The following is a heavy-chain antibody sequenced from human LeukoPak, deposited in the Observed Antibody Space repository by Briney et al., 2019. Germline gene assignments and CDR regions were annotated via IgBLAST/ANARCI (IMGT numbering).Heavy chain of an antibody. V-gene: IGHV3-23*01. CDR2: ISSSGGST. D-gene: IGHD1-14*01. CDR1: GFIFRSYA. J-gene: IGHJ4*02. Sequence: GGSLRLSCAASGFIFRSYAMNWVRQAPGKGLEWVSTISSSGGSTYYADSVKGRFTISRDNSKNTLYLQMNSLRAEDTAIYYCAKEYSVRNQFDHWGQGTLVAVSS. CDR3: AKEYSVRNQFDH.